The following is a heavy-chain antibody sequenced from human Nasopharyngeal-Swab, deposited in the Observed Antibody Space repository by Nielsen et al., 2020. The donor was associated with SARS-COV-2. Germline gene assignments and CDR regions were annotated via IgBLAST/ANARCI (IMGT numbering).Heavy chain of an antibody. J-gene: IGHJ4*02. Sequence: VRQMPGKGVEWVSAISGSAGATYYADSVKGRFTISRANSKNTVYLQMNSLRAEDAAVYYCAKVRPIVTTPRDFDYWGQGILVTVSS. CDR2: ISGSAGAT. CDR3: AKVRPIVTTPRDFDY. D-gene: IGHD5-12*01. V-gene: IGHV3-23*01.